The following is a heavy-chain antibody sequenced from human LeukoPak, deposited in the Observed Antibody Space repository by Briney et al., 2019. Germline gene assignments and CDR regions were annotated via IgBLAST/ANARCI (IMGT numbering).Heavy chain of an antibody. Sequence: SETLSLTCTVSGDSISSYYWSWIRQPPGKGLEWIGYIYYSGGTDYNPSLMSRVTISVDTSKNQFSLKLRSVTAADTAVYYCARHVTISGPYDASDIWGQGTMVTVSP. V-gene: IGHV4-59*08. CDR3: ARHVTISGPYDASDI. CDR1: GDSISSYY. J-gene: IGHJ3*02. D-gene: IGHD5-24*01. CDR2: IYYSGGT.